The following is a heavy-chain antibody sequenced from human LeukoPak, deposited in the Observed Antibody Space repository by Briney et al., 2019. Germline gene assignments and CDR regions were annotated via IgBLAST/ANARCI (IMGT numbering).Heavy chain of an antibody. Sequence: GGSLRLSCAASGFTFSSYAMSWVRQAPGKGLEWVSSITSSGAATYYADFVKGRFTISRDNSDNTLYLQMNSLRAEDTAVYYCAKDRPNYYGSNGHYYKLNGDCWGQGTLVTVSS. J-gene: IGHJ4*02. V-gene: IGHV3-23*01. CDR1: GFTFSSYA. CDR2: ITSSGAAT. D-gene: IGHD3-22*01. CDR3: AKDRPNYYGSNGHYYKLNGDC.